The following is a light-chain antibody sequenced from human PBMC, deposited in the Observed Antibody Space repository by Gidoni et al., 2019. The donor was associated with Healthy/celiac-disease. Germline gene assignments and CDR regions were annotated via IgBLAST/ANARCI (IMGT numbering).Light chain of an antibody. Sequence: DIQMTQSPSSLSASVGDRVTTTCQASQDISNYLNWYQQKHEKAHKLLIYDASNLATRVPSRCSGSGCGTDFTFTISSQHAEVVAKYYCQQYGNLPYTFGQGTKLEIK. V-gene: IGKV1-33*01. CDR3: QQYGNLPYT. J-gene: IGKJ2*01. CDR1: QDISNY. CDR2: DAS.